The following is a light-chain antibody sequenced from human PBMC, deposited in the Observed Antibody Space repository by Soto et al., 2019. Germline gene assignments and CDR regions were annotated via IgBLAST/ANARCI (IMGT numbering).Light chain of an antibody. CDR1: QSVSST. V-gene: IGKV3-15*01. CDR2: GAS. J-gene: IGKJ5*01. Sequence: EILMTQSPATLSVSPGERATVSCRASQSVSSTLAWYQQKPGQAPRLLVYGASTRATGIPARFSGSGAGTDFTLTITSLQSEDFAVYYCQQYNNWPAITFGQGTRLEIK. CDR3: QQYNNWPAIT.